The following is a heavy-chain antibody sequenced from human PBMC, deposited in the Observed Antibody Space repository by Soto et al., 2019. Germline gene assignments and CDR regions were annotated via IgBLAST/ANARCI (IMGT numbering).Heavy chain of an antibody. CDR3: ARPRGYSYGYYGYGMDV. J-gene: IGHJ6*02. Sequence: PSETLSLTCTVSGDSISNYYWSWIRQPPGKGLEWIGYIFYTGTTNYNPSLKSRVTISVDTSKNLLSLRLSSVTVADTAVYYCARPRGYSYGYYGYGMDVWGQGTTVTVSS. CDR2: IFYTGTT. V-gene: IGHV4-59*01. CDR1: GDSISNYY. D-gene: IGHD5-18*01.